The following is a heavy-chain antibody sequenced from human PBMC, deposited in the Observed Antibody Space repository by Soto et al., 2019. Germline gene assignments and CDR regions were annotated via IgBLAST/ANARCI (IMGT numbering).Heavy chain of an antibody. Sequence: GGSLRLSCAASGFTFSSYSMIWVRQTPGKGLEWVSSISPSGGSRFYADSVKGRFSISRDNSENTLYLQTNSVRAEDTATYFCARLDPGYCSSSSCRDFDYWGQGTLVTVSS. CDR1: GFTFSSYS. J-gene: IGHJ4*02. V-gene: IGHV3-23*01. CDR2: ISPSGGSR. D-gene: IGHD2-15*01. CDR3: ARLDPGYCSSSSCRDFDY.